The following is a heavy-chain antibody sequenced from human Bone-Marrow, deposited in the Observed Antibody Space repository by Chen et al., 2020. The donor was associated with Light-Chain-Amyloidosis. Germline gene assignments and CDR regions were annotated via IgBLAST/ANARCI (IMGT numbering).Heavy chain of an antibody. CDR3: ARDTYYYDNIDYYSWFDP. D-gene: IGHD3-22*01. V-gene: IGHV3-23*01. CDR1: GFSFNDYA. Sequence: EVQLLESGGGLVRPGGSLRLSCAASGFSFNDYAMSWVRQAPGKGLEWVSDISDSGGNTNYADSVKGRFTISRDNSKNTLYLDMNSLRVADTALYYCARDTYYYDNIDYYSWFDPWGQGTLVTVSS. CDR2: ISDSGGNT. J-gene: IGHJ5*02.